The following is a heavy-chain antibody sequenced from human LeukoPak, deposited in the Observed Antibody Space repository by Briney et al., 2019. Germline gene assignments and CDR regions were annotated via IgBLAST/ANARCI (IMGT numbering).Heavy chain of an antibody. CDR3: AREGRGDYYGDYRRRYYFDY. CDR2: ISAYNGNT. D-gene: IGHD4-17*01. Sequence: GASVKVSCKASGYTFTSYGISWVRQAPGQGLEWMGWISAYNGNTNYAQKLQGRVTMTTDTSTSTAYMELRSLRSDDTAVYYRAREGRGDYYGDYRRRYYFDYWGQGTLVTVSS. CDR1: GYTFTSYG. J-gene: IGHJ4*02. V-gene: IGHV1-18*01.